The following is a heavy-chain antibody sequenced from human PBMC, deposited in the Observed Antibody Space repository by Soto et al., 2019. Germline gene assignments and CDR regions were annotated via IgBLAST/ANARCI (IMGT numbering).Heavy chain of an antibody. CDR2: MYYSETT. CDR1: GASINDFY. Sequence: SETLSLTCTVSGASINDFYWSWIRQTPGKGLEWVGFMYYSETTKYNPSLKGRVNMSLDTSKNQVSLHLTYVTAADTAVYYCARANSSTWYKLEYKWFDPWGQGTQVTVSS. CDR3: ARANSSTWYKLEYKWFDP. J-gene: IGHJ5*02. D-gene: IGHD6-13*01. V-gene: IGHV4-59*01.